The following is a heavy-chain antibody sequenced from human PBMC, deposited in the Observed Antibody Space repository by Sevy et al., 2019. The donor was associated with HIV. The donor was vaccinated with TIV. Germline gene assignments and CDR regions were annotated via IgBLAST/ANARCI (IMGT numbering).Heavy chain of an antibody. D-gene: IGHD3-3*01. J-gene: IGHJ4*02. CDR1: GYTFTSYG. Sequence: ASVKVSCKASGYTFTSYGISWVRQAPGQGLEWMGWISAYNGNKNYAQKLQGRVTMTTDTSTSTAYMELRSLRSDDTAVYYCARALGIYYDFWSGYLVPFDYWGQGTLVTVSS. CDR2: ISAYNGNK. V-gene: IGHV1-18*01. CDR3: ARALGIYYDFWSGYLVPFDY.